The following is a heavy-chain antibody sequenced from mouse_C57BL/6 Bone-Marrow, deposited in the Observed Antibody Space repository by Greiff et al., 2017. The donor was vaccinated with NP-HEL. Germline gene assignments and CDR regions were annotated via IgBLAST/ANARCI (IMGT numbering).Heavy chain of an antibody. Sequence: VQLQQSVAELVRPGASVKLSCTASGFNIKNTYMHWVKQRPEQGLEWIGRIDPANGNTKYAPKFQGKATLTADTSSNTAYLQLSSLTSEDTAIYYGASLDYYGSSYEDYFDYWGQGTTLTVSS. D-gene: IGHD1-1*01. V-gene: IGHV14-3*01. J-gene: IGHJ2*01. CDR2: IDPANGNT. CDR3: ASLDYYGSSYEDYFDY. CDR1: GFNIKNTY.